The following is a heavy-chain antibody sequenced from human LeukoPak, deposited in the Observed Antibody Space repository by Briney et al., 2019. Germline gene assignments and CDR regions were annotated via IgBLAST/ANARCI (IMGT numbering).Heavy chain of an antibody. CDR1: GFAFSSYS. Sequence: GGSLRLSCATSGFAFSSYSMNWVRQAPGKGLEWVSYITGSSSTTHYAESVKGRFTISRDNAKNSLYLQMNNLRDEDTAVYYCTRDPNALDHWGQGTLVTVSS. V-gene: IGHV3-48*02. CDR2: ITGSSSTT. CDR3: TRDPNALDH. J-gene: IGHJ4*02.